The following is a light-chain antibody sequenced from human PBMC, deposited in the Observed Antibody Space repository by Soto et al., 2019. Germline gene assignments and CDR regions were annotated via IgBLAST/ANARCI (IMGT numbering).Light chain of an antibody. V-gene: IGKV1-39*01. Sequence: DIQITQSPSSLSASVGDRVTITCRASQSIGSYLNWYPQKPGKAPKLLIYAASSLQSGVPSRFSCSGSGPDCTRTISSLQPEDFATYDCQQSYSTPPTFGQGTKVDIK. CDR1: QSIGSY. CDR3: QQSYSTPPT. CDR2: AAS. J-gene: IGKJ1*01.